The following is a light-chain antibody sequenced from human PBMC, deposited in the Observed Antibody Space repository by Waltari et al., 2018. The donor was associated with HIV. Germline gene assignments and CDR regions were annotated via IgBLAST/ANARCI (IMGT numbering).Light chain of an antibody. Sequence: DIQMTQSPSSLSASVGDTVTITCQATEDIVIHLSWYQHKPGEAPRLLIHGASNLETGVPSRFVGKGSGTDFTFTITSLQPEDVGTFYCQQYHVPPWAFGQGTKV. CDR3: QQYHVPPWA. CDR2: GAS. V-gene: IGKV1-33*01. J-gene: IGKJ1*01. CDR1: EDIVIH.